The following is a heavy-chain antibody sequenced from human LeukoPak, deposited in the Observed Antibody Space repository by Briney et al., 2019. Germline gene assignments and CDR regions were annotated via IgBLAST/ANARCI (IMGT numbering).Heavy chain of an antibody. CDR2: IIPIFGTA. Sequence: SVKVSFKASGGTFSSYAISWVRQAPGQGLEWMGGIIPIFGTANYAQKFQGRVTITADESTSTAYMELSSLRSEDTAVYYCARAFDSSGYFDYWGQGTLVTVSS. CDR3: ARAFDSSGYFDY. D-gene: IGHD3-22*01. V-gene: IGHV1-69*01. CDR1: GGTFSSYA. J-gene: IGHJ4*02.